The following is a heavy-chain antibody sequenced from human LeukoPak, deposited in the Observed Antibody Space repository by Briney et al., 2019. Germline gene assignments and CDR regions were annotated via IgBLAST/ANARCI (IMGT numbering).Heavy chain of an antibody. J-gene: IGHJ4*02. CDR2: IIPIFGTA. CDR3: ARGIRGMATPSYYFDY. CDR1: GGTFSSYA. V-gene: IGHV1-69*05. D-gene: IGHD5-24*01. Sequence: SVKVSCKASGGTFSSYAISWVRQAPGQGLEWTGGIIPIFGTANYAQKFQGRVTITTDESTSTAYMELSSLRSEDAAVYYCARGIRGMATPSYYFDYWGQGTLVTVSS.